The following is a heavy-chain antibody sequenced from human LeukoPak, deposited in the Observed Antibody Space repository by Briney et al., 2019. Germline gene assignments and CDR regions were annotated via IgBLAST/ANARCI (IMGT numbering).Heavy chain of an antibody. D-gene: IGHD5-18*01. J-gene: IGHJ1*01. CDR2: ISGSGGST. V-gene: IGHV3-23*01. CDR3: AKVPTSGYRYGLDH. Sequence: GGALRLACAAPGFTFSSNPMTWGCLAPGKGVEWVSAISGSGGSTYDADSVKGRFPISRDNPKNTRYLQMNSLRAEDTAVYYCAKVPTSGYRYGLDHWGQGTLVTVSS. CDR1: GFTFSSNP.